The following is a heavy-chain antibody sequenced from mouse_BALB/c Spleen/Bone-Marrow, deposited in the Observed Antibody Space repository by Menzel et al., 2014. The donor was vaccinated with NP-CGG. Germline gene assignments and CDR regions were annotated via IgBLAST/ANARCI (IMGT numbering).Heavy chain of an antibody. CDR1: GYTFTDYH. J-gene: IGHJ3*01. D-gene: IGHD1-1*01. CDR2: INPNNGDT. CDR3: ARRQEDYYAWFAY. V-gene: IGHV1-18*01. Sequence: VQLKQSGPEPVKPGASVKMSCKASGYTFTDYHMKWVKQSHGKSLEWIGEINPNNGDTFYNQKYKGKATLTVDKPSSTAYMQLNSLTSEDSAVYYCARRQEDYYAWFAYWGQGTLVTVSA.